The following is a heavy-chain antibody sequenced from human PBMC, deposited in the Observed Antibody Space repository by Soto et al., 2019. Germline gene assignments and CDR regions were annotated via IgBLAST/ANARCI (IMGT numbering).Heavy chain of an antibody. D-gene: IGHD3-22*01. J-gene: IGHJ5*02. CDR3: AGDRGPSSGYYPYWFDP. V-gene: IGHV1-69*12. CDR2: IIPIFGTA. CDR1: GGTFSSYA. Sequence: QVQLVQSGAEVKKPGSSVKVSCKASGGTFSSYAITWVRQAPGQGLEWMGGIIPIFGTANYAQKFQGRVTITADESTSTAYMELSSLGSEDTAVYYCAGDRGPSSGYYPYWFDPWGQGTLVTVSS.